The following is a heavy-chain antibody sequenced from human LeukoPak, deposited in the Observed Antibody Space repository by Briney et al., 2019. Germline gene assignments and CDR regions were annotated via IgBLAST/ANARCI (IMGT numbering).Heavy chain of an antibody. CDR1: GFSFSSHW. J-gene: IGHJ4*02. CDR3: VTGGYTFSY. V-gene: IGHV3-7*01. D-gene: IGHD5-18*01. Sequence: GGSLRLSCAASGFSFSSHWMTWVRQAPGKGLEWVANIKSDGGEKYYVDSVKGRFTISRDNAKNSLHLQMNNLRAEDTAVYYCVTGGYTFSYWGQGTLVTVSS. CDR2: IKSDGGEK.